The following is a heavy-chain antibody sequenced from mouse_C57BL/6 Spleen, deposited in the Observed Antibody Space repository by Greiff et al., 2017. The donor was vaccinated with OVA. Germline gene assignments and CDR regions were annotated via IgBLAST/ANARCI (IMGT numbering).Heavy chain of an antibody. CDR1: GYTFTDYY. J-gene: IGHJ3*01. V-gene: IGHV1-76*01. CDR2: IHPGSGNT. Sequence: QVQLQQSGAELVRPGASVKLSCKASGYTFTDYYINWVKQRPGQGLEWIARIHPGSGNTYYNEKFKGKATLTAEKSSSTAYMQLSSLTSADSAVYFCASYYGSSPAWFAYWGQGTLVTVSA. CDR3: ASYYGSSPAWFAY. D-gene: IGHD1-1*01.